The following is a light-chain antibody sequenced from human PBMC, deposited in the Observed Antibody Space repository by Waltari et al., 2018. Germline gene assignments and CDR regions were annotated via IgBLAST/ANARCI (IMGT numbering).Light chain of an antibody. Sequence: QSALTQPASVSGSPGQSITISCPGTSSDVGSYNRVSWYQQPPGTAPKLMIYEVSHRPSGVSNRFSGSKSGNTASLTISGLQAEDEADYYCASYTSSSTYVFGGGTKLTVL. V-gene: IGLV2-14*01. CDR3: ASYTSSSTYV. J-gene: IGLJ2*01. CDR1: SSDVGSYNR. CDR2: EVS.